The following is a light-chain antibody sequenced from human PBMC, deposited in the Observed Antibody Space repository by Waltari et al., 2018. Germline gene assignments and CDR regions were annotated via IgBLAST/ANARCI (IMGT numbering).Light chain of an antibody. CDR3: QQFDTDVT. J-gene: IGKJ2*01. CDR2: KAS. Sequence: IQVIQSPSTLSASFGDTVTISCRVNHVINISLSWYQQKPGKAPELLIKKASTLEDGVPSRLRGSGSGTEFTLTIKSLQPDDFGTYFCQQFDTDVTFGQGTKVEI. CDR1: HVINIS. V-gene: IGKV1-5*01.